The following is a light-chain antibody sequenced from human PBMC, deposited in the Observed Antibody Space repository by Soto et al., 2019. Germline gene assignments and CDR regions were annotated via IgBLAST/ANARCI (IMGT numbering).Light chain of an antibody. J-gene: IGKJ5*01. Sequence: DIQLTQSPSFLSASVVDRVTITCRASQGISSYLGWYQQKPGKAPKLLSYAACTLQSGVPSRFSGSGSGTEFTLTISSLQPEDFATYYCKQLNSYPPITFDQGTRLEI. CDR1: QGISSY. CDR3: KQLNSYPPIT. CDR2: AAC. V-gene: IGKV1-9*01.